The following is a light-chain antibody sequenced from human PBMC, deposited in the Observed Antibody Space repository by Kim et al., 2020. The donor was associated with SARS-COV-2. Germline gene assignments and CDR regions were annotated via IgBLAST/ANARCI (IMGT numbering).Light chain of an antibody. J-gene: IGKJ3*01. Sequence: EEDMVTITCQAGRDISHFLNWYQQKPGKVPKLLVYDASNLETGVPSRFSGDGSGTHFTFIISSLQPEDIATYYCQQYGNLPFTFGPGTKVDIK. CDR1: RDISHF. V-gene: IGKV1-33*01. CDR3: QQYGNLPFT. CDR2: DAS.